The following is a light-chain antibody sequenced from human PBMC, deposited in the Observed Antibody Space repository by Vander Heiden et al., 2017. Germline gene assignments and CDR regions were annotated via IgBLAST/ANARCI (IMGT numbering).Light chain of an antibody. CDR2: DVS. CDR3: CSYAGSYTWV. V-gene: IGLV2-11*01. J-gene: IGLJ3*02. CDR1: SSDVGGYNY. Sequence: QSALTQPRSVSGSPGQSVTISCTGTSSDVGGYNYVSRYQQHQGKAPKLMIYDVSKRPSGVTDRFSGSKSGNTASLTISGLQAEDEADYYCCSYAGSYTWVFGGGTKLTVL.